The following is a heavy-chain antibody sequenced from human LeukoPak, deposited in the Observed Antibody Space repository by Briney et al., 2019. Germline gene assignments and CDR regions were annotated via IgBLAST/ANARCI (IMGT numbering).Heavy chain of an antibody. CDR3: AKGRMMATIMISFDY. J-gene: IGHJ4*02. V-gene: IGHV3-30*18. Sequence: PGRSLRLSCAASGFTFSSYGMHWVRQAPGKGLEWVAVISYDGSTQYYADSVKGRFTISRDNSNNTLSLQMNSLKAEDTAVYYCAKGRMMATIMISFDYWGQGTLVTVSS. D-gene: IGHD5-24*01. CDR2: ISYDGSTQ. CDR1: GFTFSSYG.